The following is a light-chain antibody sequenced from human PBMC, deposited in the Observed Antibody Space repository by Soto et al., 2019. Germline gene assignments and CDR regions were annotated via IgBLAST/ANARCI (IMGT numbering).Light chain of an antibody. Sequence: EIVMTQSPATLSVSPGERATLSCRASQSVSSNLAWYQQKPGQAPRLLIYGASTRATGIAARFSGSGSGTEFTLTISSLQSEDFAVYYCQQYNNWPPLPFGGGTKVDIK. CDR3: QQYNNWPPLP. V-gene: IGKV3-15*01. CDR1: QSVSSN. J-gene: IGKJ4*01. CDR2: GAS.